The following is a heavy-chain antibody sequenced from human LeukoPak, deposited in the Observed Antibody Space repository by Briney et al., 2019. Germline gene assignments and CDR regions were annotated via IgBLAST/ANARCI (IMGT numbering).Heavy chain of an antibody. Sequence: SETLSLTCAVYGGSLSGYYWSWIRQPPGKGLEWIGDINHSGSTNYNPSLKSRVTISVDTSKNQFSLKLSSVTAADTAVYYCAREGMVVAAHYFDYWGQGTLVTVSS. V-gene: IGHV4-34*01. CDR1: GGSLSGYY. J-gene: IGHJ4*02. CDR2: INHSGST. CDR3: AREGMVVAAHYFDY. D-gene: IGHD2-15*01.